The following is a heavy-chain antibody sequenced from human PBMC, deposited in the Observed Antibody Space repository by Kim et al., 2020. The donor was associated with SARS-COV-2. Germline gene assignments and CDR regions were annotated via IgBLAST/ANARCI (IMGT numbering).Heavy chain of an antibody. J-gene: IGHJ4*02. CDR3: ARLTEEY. CDR2: INPNSGGT. CDR1: GYTFTGYY. V-gene: IGHV1-2*02. D-gene: IGHD3-16*01. Sequence: ASVKVSCKASGYTFTGYYIHWVRQAPGQGLEWMGCINPNSGGTNYAQKFQGRVTMTRDTSISTAYMEVSRLTSDDTAVYYCARLTEEYWGQGTLVIVSS.